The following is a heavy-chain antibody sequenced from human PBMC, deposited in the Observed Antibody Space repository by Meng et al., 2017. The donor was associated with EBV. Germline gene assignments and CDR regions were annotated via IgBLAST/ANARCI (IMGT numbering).Heavy chain of an antibody. D-gene: IGHD3-22*01. V-gene: IGHV1-8*01. CDR1: GYTLTSYD. J-gene: IGHJ5*02. Sequence: QRRLVPPGAVVKKPGASVKVSCKASGYTLTSYDINWVRQATGQGLERMGWMNPNSGNTGYAQKFQGRVTMTRNTSISTAYMELSSLRSEDTAVYYCARGPYYYDSSGYYYGEFDPWGQGTLVTVSS. CDR2: MNPNSGNT. CDR3: ARGPYYYDSSGYYYGEFDP.